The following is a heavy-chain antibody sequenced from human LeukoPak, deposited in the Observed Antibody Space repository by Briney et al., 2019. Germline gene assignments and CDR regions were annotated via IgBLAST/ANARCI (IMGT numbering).Heavy chain of an antibody. CDR1: GGSFSGYY. V-gene: IGHV4-34*01. J-gene: IGHJ6*03. CDR2: INHSGST. Sequence: SETLSLTCAVYGGSFSGYYWSWIRQPPGKGLEWIGEINHSGSTNYNPSLKSRVTMSVDTSKNQFSLKLSSVTAADTAVYYCARDVVVVVAATHSPHYYYYYMDVWGKGTTVTISS. CDR3: ARDVVVVVAATHSPHYYYYYMDV. D-gene: IGHD2-15*01.